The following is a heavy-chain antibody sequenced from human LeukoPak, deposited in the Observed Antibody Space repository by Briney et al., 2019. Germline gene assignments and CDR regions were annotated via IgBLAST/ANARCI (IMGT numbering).Heavy chain of an antibody. Sequence: ASVKVSCKASGYTFTNYDINWVRQATGQGLEWMEWMNPNSGNTGYAQKFQGRVTMTRNTSITTAYMELSSLRSEDTAVYYCARRRGWPNYFDYWGQGTLVTVSS. CDR2: MNPNSGNT. CDR3: ARRRGWPNYFDY. CDR1: GYTFTNYD. D-gene: IGHD6-19*01. J-gene: IGHJ4*02. V-gene: IGHV1-8*01.